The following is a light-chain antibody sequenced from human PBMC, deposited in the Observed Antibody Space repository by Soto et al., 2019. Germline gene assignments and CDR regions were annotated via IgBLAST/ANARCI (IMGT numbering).Light chain of an antibody. CDR2: GAS. V-gene: IGKV3-20*01. Sequence: EIVLTQSPGTLSLSPGERATLSCRASQSVISSYLAWYQQKTGQAPRRLIYGASSRATGIPDRFSGSVSGTDFTLTISRLEPEDFAVYYCQQYGSSPTFGQGTKVEIK. CDR3: QQYGSSPT. CDR1: QSVISSY. J-gene: IGKJ1*01.